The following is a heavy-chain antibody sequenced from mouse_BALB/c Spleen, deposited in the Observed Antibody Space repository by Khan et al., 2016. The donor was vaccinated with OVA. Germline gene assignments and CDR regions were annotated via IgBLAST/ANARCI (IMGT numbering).Heavy chain of an antibody. V-gene: IGHV2-6-1*01. CDR2: IWNYGST. Sequence: QVRLQQSGPGLVAPSQSLSITCTISGFSLTNYGVHWVRQPPGKGLEWLVVIWNYGSTTYNSALKSRLTISKDNSKSQVFLKMNSLQTDDTAMYFCARQPYYHYNILDYWGQGTSVTVSS. CDR3: ARQPYYHYNILDY. D-gene: IGHD2-4*01. CDR1: GFSLTNYG. J-gene: IGHJ4*01.